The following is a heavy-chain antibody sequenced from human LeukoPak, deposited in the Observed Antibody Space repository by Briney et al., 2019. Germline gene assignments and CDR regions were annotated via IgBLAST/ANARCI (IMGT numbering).Heavy chain of an antibody. CDR3: AKDAGRSDVDYFDH. J-gene: IGHJ4*02. CDR1: GFTFSSYA. D-gene: IGHD1-26*01. V-gene: IGHV3-23*01. Sequence: GGSLRLSCAASGFTFSSYAMSWVRQVPGKGLEWVSAISDSGGNTYYADFVRGRFTISRDNSKNTLYLQMNSLRAEDTAMYFCAKDAGRSDVDYFDHWGQGTLVTVSS. CDR2: ISDSGGNT.